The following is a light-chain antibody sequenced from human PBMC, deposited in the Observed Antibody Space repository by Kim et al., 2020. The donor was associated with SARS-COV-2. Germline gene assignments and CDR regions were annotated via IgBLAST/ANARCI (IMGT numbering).Light chain of an antibody. CDR2: DAS. V-gene: IGLV2-14*03. Sequence: GKWNTISATGTSSDVGGYNNVSWYQQHPGKAPKLMIYDASNRPSGVSNRFSGSKSGNTASLTISGLQAEDEADYYCSSYTSSSTYVFGTGTKVTVL. J-gene: IGLJ1*01. CDR1: SSDVGGYNN. CDR3: SSYTSSSTYV.